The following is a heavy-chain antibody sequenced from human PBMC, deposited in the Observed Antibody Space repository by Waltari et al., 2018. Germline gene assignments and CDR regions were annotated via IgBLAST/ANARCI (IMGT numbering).Heavy chain of an antibody. CDR1: RFTFSNYW. CDR2: INQDGSEE. V-gene: IGHV3-7*01. D-gene: IGHD5-12*01. J-gene: IGHJ3*02. Sequence: EVLLVESGGGLVQTGGSLRLSWAASRFTFSNYWLNWVRQAPGKGLEGVANINQDGSEEYYVDSVKGRFTISRDNAKNSLYLEMKTLRAEDTAIYYCARTGARWLQFAAFDIWGQGTMVTVSS. CDR3: ARTGARWLQFAAFDI.